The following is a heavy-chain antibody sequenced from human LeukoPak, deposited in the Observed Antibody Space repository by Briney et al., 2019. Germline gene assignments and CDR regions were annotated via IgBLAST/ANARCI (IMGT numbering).Heavy chain of an antibody. CDR2: INHSGST. Sequence: KPSETLSLTCAVYGGSFSGYYWSWIRQPPGKGLEWIGEINHSGSTNYNPSLKSRVTISVDTSKNQFSLKLSSVTAADTAVYYCARGYDFWRGYLLDYWGQGTLVTVSS. D-gene: IGHD3-3*01. V-gene: IGHV4-34*01. CDR3: ARGYDFWRGYLLDY. J-gene: IGHJ4*02. CDR1: GGSFSGYY.